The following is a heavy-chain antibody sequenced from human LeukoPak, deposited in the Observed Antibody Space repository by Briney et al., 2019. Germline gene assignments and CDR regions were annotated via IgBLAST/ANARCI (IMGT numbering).Heavy chain of an antibody. CDR2: IKSKTDGGTT. CDR3: TTAVGSSGWYSGFDY. J-gene: IGHJ4*02. CDR1: GFNFRTHA. Sequence: AGGSLRLSCSASGFNFRTHAMHWVRQAPGKGLEWVGRIKSKTDGGTTDYAAPVKGRFTISRDDSKNTLYLQMNSLKTEDTAVYYCTTAVGSSGWYSGFDYWGQGTLVTVSS. V-gene: IGHV3-15*01. D-gene: IGHD6-19*01.